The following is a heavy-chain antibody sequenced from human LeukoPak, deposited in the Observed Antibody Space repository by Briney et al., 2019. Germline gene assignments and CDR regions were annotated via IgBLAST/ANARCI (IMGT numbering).Heavy chain of an antibody. D-gene: IGHD4-17*01. Sequence: EASVKVSCKASGYTFTSYYMHWVRQAPGQGLEWMGIINPSGGSTSYAQKFQGRVTMTRDTSTNTVYMELNSLRSDDTAVYYCAREGTTTVTKNFDYWGQGTLVTVSS. CDR3: AREGTTTVTKNFDY. CDR1: GYTFTSYY. CDR2: INPSGGST. J-gene: IGHJ4*02. V-gene: IGHV1-46*01.